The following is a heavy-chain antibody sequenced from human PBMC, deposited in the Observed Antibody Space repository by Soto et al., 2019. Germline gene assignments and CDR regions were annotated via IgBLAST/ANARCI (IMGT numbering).Heavy chain of an antibody. CDR3: ASRSEWYYFDY. V-gene: IGHV3-23*01. Sequence: GGSLRLSCAASGFTFSSYAMSWVRQAPGKGLEWVSAISGSGGSTCYADSVKGRFTISRDNSKNALYLQMNSLRAEDTAFYYCASRSEWYYFDYWGQGTLVTVSS. J-gene: IGHJ4*02. CDR2: ISGSGGST. CDR1: GFTFSSYA. D-gene: IGHD3-3*01.